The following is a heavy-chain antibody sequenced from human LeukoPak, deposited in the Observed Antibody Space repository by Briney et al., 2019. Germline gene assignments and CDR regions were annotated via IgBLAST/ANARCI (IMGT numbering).Heavy chain of an antibody. CDR1: GFTFSSYA. J-gene: IGHJ4*02. V-gene: IGHV3-30-3*01. Sequence: GGSLRLSCAASGFTFSSYAMHWVRQAPGKGLEWVAVISYDGSNKYYADSVKGRFTISRDTSKNTLYLQINSLRTEDTAMYYCAKGGYSSGWFGQAYWGQGTLVTVSS. D-gene: IGHD6-19*01. CDR2: ISYDGSNK. CDR3: AKGGYSSGWFGQAY.